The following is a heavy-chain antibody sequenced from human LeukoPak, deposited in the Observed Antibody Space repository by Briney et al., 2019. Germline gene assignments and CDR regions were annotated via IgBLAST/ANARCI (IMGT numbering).Heavy chain of an antibody. D-gene: IGHD3-10*01. J-gene: IGHJ6*03. Sequence: KPSETLSLTCAVYGGSFSGYYWSWIRQPPGKGLEWIGEINHSGSTNYNPSLKSRVTISVDTSKNQFSLKLSSVTAADTAVNYCARLMVRGVRYYYYYMDVWGKGTTVTISS. CDR1: GGSFSGYY. V-gene: IGHV4-34*01. CDR3: ARLMVRGVRYYYYYMDV. CDR2: INHSGST.